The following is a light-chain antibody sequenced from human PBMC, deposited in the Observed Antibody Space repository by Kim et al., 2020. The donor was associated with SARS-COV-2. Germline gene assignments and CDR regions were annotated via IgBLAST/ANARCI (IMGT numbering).Light chain of an antibody. Sequence: EIVMTQSPDPLSVSPGERATLSCRASQSVSNNLAWYQHKPGQPPRLLIYGASTRATGVPARFSGSGSGTDFTLTVSSLQSEDFAVYYCHQYNDWPPGDTFGQGTKLEI. CDR1: QSVSNN. J-gene: IGKJ2*01. CDR3: HQYNDWPPGDT. CDR2: GAS. V-gene: IGKV3-15*01.